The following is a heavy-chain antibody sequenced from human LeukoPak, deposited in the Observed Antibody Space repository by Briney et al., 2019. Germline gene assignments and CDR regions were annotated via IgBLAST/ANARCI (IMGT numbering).Heavy chain of an antibody. D-gene: IGHD6-6*01. CDR3: AKDLYSSSSVLTTHGMDV. CDR1: GFTFSSYA. Sequence: GGSLRLSCAASGFTFSSYAMSWVRQAPGKGLEWVSGISGSGGSTYYADSVKGRFTLSRDNSKNTLYLKVNSLRVEDTAVYYCAKDLYSSSSVLTTHGMDVWGQGTTVTVSS. V-gene: IGHV3-23*01. CDR2: ISGSGGST. J-gene: IGHJ6*02.